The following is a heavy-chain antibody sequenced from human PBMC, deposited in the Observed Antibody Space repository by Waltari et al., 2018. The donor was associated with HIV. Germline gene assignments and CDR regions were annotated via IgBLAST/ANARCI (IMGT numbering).Heavy chain of an antibody. CDR2: STAGDGSA. D-gene: IGHD1-26*01. J-gene: IGHJ4*02. CDR3: ARAGLGGLIQDFDI. V-gene: IGHV1-46*01. Sequence: EMKKPGASVRLSCRASGFLLADHYFHWVRNGPRHAVGWMGISTAGDGSATSTQKFRPRLTLTRDLFTGTLYMDLMSLKSDDTAVYFCARAGLGGLIQDFDIWGQGTQLIVSS. CDR1: GFLLADHY.